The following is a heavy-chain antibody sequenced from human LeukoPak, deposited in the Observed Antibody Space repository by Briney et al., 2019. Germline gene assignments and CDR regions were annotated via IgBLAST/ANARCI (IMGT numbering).Heavy chain of an antibody. Sequence: GESLRISCKGSGYSFTSYWISWVRQMPGKGLEWMGRIDPSDSYTNYSPSFQGHVTISADKSISTAYLQWSSLKASDTAMYYCARLLDHGDYFNWFDPWGQGTLVTVSS. CDR2: IDPSDSYT. V-gene: IGHV5-10-1*01. J-gene: IGHJ5*02. D-gene: IGHD4-17*01. CDR1: GYSFTSYW. CDR3: ARLLDHGDYFNWFDP.